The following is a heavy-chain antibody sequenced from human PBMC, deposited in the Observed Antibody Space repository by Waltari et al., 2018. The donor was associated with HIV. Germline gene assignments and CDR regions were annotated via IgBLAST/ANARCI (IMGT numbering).Heavy chain of an antibody. CDR2: ISGYNANT. Sequence: QVHLVQSGAEVKMPGASVRVSCHTSGYIFPNYGVSWVRQAPGQGLEWLGWISGYNANTNYAQRLQGRVTLTTDTSTSTAYMELRSLRSDDTAVYYCARGLGGSYYYGVDVWGQGTTVTVS. J-gene: IGHJ6*02. V-gene: IGHV1-18*01. CDR1: GYIFPNYG. CDR3: ARGLGGSYYYGVDV.